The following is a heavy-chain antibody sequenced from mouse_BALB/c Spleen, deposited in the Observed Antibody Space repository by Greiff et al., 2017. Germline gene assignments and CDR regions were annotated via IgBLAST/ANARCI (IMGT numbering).Heavy chain of an antibody. V-gene: IGHV5-9-1*01. CDR3: ASQNYDDYPAGFAY. J-gene: IGHJ3*01. CDR2: ISSGGSHT. Sequence: EVMLVESGGGLVKPGGSLKLSCAASGFTFSSYAMSWVRQTPEKRLEWVATISSGGSHTYYPDSVKGRFTISRDNAKNTLYLQMSSLRSEDTAMYYCASQNYDDYPAGFAYWGQGTLVTVSA. CDR1: GFTFSSYA. D-gene: IGHD2-3*01.